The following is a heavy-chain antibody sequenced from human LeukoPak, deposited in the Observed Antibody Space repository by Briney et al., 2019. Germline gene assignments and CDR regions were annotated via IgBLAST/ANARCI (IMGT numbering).Heavy chain of an antibody. J-gene: IGHJ4*02. CDR3: VKPYSSSWFAEDY. Sequence: GGSLRLSCSASGFTFSSYAMHWVRQAPGKGLEYVSAISSNGGSTYYADSVKSRFTISRDNSKNTLYLQMSSLRAEDTAVYYCVKPYSSSWFAEDYWGQGTLVTVSS. CDR2: ISSNGGST. V-gene: IGHV3-64D*06. D-gene: IGHD6-13*01. CDR1: GFTFSSYA.